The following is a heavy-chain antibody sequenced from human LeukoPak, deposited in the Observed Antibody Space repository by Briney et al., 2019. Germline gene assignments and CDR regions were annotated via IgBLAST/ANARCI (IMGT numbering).Heavy chain of an antibody. CDR2: IWYGGSNK. J-gene: IGHJ6*03. CDR3: AKEAGTAPHYYYYMDV. Sequence: PGGSLRLSCAASGFTSSSYGMHWVRQAPGRGLEWVAIIWYGGSNKYYADSVKGRFTISRDNSKNTLSLQMNSLRAEDTAVYYCAKEAGTAPHYYYYMDVWGKGTTVTVSS. V-gene: IGHV3-30*02. D-gene: IGHD6-19*01. CDR1: GFTSSSYG.